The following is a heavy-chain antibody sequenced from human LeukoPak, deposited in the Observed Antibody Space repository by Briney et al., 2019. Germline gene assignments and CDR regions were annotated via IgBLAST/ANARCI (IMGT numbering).Heavy chain of an antibody. D-gene: IGHD6-13*01. Sequence: GGSLRLSCAASGFIFSSYSMNWVRQAPGKGLEWVSFISTSSSYIYYADSVKGRFTISRNNAKNSLYLQMNSLRAEDTAVYYCARASSSWYYFDYWGQGTLVTVSS. J-gene: IGHJ4*02. CDR1: GFIFSSYS. CDR2: ISTSSSYI. V-gene: IGHV3-21*01. CDR3: ARASSSWYYFDY.